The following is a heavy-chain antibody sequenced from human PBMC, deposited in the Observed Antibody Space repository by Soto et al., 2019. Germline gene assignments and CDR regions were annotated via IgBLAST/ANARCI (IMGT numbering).Heavy chain of an antibody. D-gene: IGHD3-3*01. CDR2: IKQDGSEK. CDR1: GFTFSSYW. J-gene: IGHJ6*03. V-gene: IGHV3-7*01. Sequence: GGSLRLSCAASGFTFSSYWMSWVRQAPGKGLEWVANIKQDGSEKYYVDSVKGRFTISRDNAKNSLYLQMNSLRAEDTAVYYCARDSVLRFLRMVYYYYMDVWGKGTTVTVSS. CDR3: ARDSVLRFLRMVYYYYMDV.